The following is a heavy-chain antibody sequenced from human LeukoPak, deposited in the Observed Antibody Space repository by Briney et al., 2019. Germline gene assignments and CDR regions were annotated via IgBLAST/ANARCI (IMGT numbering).Heavy chain of an antibody. V-gene: IGHV3-21*01. CDR1: GFTFSGYS. CDR3: ARDWYV. J-gene: IGHJ6*04. CDR2: ISTTSAYI. Sequence: GGSLRLSCAASGFTFSGYSMNWVRQAPGKGLEWVSSISTTSAYIYYADSVKGRLTTSRDNAKSSLYLEMNSLRAEDTAVYYCARDWYVWGKGTTVTISS.